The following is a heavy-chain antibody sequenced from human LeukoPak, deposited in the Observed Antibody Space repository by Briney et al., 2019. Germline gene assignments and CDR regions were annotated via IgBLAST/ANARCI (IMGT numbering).Heavy chain of an antibody. CDR1: GGSISSSSYY. Sequence: SETLSLTCTVSGGSISSSSYYWGWIRQPPGKGLEWIGSIYYSGSTYYNPSLKSRVTISVDTSKNQFSLKLSSVTAADTAVYYCARQQLWFGELPSYYSDYWGQGTLVTVSS. CDR2: IYYSGST. J-gene: IGHJ4*02. D-gene: IGHD3-10*01. CDR3: ARQQLWFGELPSYYSDY. V-gene: IGHV4-39*01.